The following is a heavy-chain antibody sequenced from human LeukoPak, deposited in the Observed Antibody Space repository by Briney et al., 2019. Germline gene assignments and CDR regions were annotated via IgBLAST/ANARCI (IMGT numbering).Heavy chain of an antibody. CDR1: GFTFINAW. CDR2: ISTSSSYI. J-gene: IGHJ4*02. CDR3: ARPRGNVEMAAIPFDY. V-gene: IGHV3-21*01. D-gene: IGHD5-24*01. Sequence: GGSLRLSCAASGFTFINAWMAWVRQAPGKGLEWVSSISTSSSYIYYADSVKGRFTISRDNAKNSLYLQMNSLRAEDTAVYYCARPRGNVEMAAIPFDYWGQGTLVTVSS.